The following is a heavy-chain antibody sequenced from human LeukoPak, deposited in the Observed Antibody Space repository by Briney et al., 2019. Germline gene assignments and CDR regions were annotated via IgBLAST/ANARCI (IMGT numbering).Heavy chain of an antibody. CDR2: ISAYNGNT. J-gene: IGHJ5*02. CDR3: ARVIVGATANWFDP. V-gene: IGHV1-18*01. D-gene: IGHD1-26*01. Sequence: ASVKVSCKASGYTFTSYGISWVRRAPGQGLEWMGWISAYNGNTNYAQKLQSRVTMTTDTSTSTAYMELRSLRSDDTAVYYCARVIVGATANWFDPWGQGTLVTVSS. CDR1: GYTFTSYG.